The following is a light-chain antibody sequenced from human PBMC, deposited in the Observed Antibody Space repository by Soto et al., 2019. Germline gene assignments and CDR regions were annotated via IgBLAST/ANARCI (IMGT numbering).Light chain of an antibody. CDR2: EVS. V-gene: IGLV2-14*01. J-gene: IGLJ1*01. CDR3: SSYTSTSTPCV. CDR1: SSDVGGYNY. Sequence: QSVLTQPASVSGSPGQSITISCTGTSSDVGGYNYVSWYQLHPGKAPKLIIYEVSHRPSGASNHFSGYKSGNTASLTISGLQAEVEADYYCSSYTSTSTPCVFGTGTKVTV.